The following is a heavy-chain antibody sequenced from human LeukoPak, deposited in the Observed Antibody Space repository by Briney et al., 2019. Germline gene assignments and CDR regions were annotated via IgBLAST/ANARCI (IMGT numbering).Heavy chain of an antibody. J-gene: IGHJ4*02. CDR1: GYTFTGYY. CDR2: INPNSGGT. Sequence: GASVKVSCKASGYTFTGYYMHGVRQAPGQGLEWMGWINPNSGGTNYAQKFQGRVTMTRDTSISTAYMELSRLRSDDTAVYYCPRVGPLYEGLELLLVFDYWGQGTLVTVSS. D-gene: IGHD1-7*01. CDR3: PRVGPLYEGLELLLVFDY. V-gene: IGHV1-2*02.